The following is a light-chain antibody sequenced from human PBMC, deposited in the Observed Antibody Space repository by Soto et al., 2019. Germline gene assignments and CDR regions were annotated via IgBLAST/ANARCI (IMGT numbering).Light chain of an antibody. CDR1: SSDVGGYNY. CDR2: DVS. Sequence: LTQPASVSGSHGQSITISCTGTSSDVGGYNYVSWYQHHPGKAPKLMIYDVSNRPSGVSNRFSGSKSGNTASLSISGLQPEDEADYYCSSYRTSNTRQIVCGTGTKVTVL. J-gene: IGLJ1*01. CDR3: SSYRTSNTRQIV. V-gene: IGLV2-14*03.